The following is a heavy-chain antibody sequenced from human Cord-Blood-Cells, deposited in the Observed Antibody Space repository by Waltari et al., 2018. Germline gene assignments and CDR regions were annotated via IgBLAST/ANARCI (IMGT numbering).Heavy chain of an antibody. CDR1: GGSISSISYY. D-gene: IGHD6-13*01. CDR3: ARRRSSSWYMGYYFDY. J-gene: IGHJ4*02. Sequence: QLQLQESGPGLVKPSETLSLTCTVSGGSISSISYYWGWIRQPPGKGLEWIGRIYYSGSTYYNPSLKSRVTISVDTSKNQFSLKLSSVTAADTAVYYCARRRSSSWYMGYYFDYWGQGTLVTVSS. CDR2: IYYSGST. V-gene: IGHV4-39*01.